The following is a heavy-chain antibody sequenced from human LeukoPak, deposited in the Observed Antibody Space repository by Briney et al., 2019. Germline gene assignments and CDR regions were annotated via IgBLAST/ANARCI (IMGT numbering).Heavy chain of an antibody. CDR3: ARAPLGYCSGGSCYDLDY. D-gene: IGHD2-15*01. Sequence: GGSLRLSCAASGFTFSSYSMNWVRQAPGKGLEWVSSISSSSSYIYYADSVKGRFTISRDNAKNSLYLQMNSLRAEDTAVYYCARAPLGYCSGGSCYDLDYWGQGTLVTVSS. J-gene: IGHJ4*02. CDR1: GFTFSSYS. V-gene: IGHV3-21*01. CDR2: ISSSSSYI.